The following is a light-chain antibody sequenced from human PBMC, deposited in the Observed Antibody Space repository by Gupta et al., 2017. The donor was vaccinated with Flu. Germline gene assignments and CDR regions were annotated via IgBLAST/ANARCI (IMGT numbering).Light chain of an antibody. CDR1: HSLSGY. V-gene: IGKV1-39*01. J-gene: IGKJ2*01. CDR2: DAS. Sequence: DIQMTQSPSSLSASIGDRVTITCRASHSLSGYLNWFQQKPGKAPKLLIYDASSLQSGVPPRFSGSGSGTDFTLTITTLEPEDFATYYCQQSYSTPYTFGQGTKVEIK. CDR3: QQSYSTPYT.